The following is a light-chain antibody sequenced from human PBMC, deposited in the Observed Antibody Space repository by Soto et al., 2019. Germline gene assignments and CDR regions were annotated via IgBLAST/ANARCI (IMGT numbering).Light chain of an antibody. V-gene: IGLV2-11*01. Sequence: QSVLTQPRSVSGSPEQSVTISCAGTSSDVGGYNYVSWYQQHPGKAPKLLIYDVDKRPSGVPGRFSGSKSGNTASLTISGLQAEDEANYYCCSYAGSYTYVFGTGTKVTVL. J-gene: IGLJ1*01. CDR2: DVD. CDR3: CSYAGSYTYV. CDR1: SSDVGGYNY.